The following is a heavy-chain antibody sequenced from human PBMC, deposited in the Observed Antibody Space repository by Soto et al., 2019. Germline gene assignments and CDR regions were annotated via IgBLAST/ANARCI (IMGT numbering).Heavy chain of an antibody. CDR2: MYHSGST. J-gene: IGHJ4*02. CDR1: GGSISSGGYS. CDR3: TRVTRYCSGGSCYGEGFDY. D-gene: IGHD2-15*01. Sequence: SETLSLTCAVSGGSISSGGYSWSWIRQPPGKGLEWIGYMYHSGSTYYNPSLKSRVTISIDRSKNQFSLKLSSVTAADTAVYYFTRVTRYCSGGSCYGEGFDYWGQGTLVTVSS. V-gene: IGHV4-30-2*01.